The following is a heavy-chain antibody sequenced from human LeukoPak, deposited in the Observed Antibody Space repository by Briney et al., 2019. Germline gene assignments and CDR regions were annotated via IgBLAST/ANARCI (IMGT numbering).Heavy chain of an antibody. CDR3: ARQLRYFDWLLLERWFDP. J-gene: IGHJ5*02. CDR1: GGSFTIYS. V-gene: IGHV4-34*01. CDR2: ISPSGNT. Sequence: SETLSLTCAVYGGSFTIYSWTWIRQPPGKSLEWVGEISPSGNTQYNPSLKSRVTISLDASKSQFYLKLNSVTAADTAVYYCARQLRYFDWLLLERWFDPWGQGTLVAVSS. D-gene: IGHD3-9*01.